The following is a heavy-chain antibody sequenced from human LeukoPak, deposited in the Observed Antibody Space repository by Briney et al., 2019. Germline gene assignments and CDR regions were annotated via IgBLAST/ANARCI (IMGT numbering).Heavy chain of an antibody. Sequence: GGSLRLSCAASGFTFSNYWMHWVRQAPGKGLVWVSRINSDGINTSYADSVKGRFTISRDSAKNTLNLQMNSLRAEDTAVYYCARDLGQYYDTSDNWFDPWGQGTLVTVSS. CDR2: INSDGINT. J-gene: IGHJ5*02. V-gene: IGHV3-74*01. CDR3: ARDLGQYYDTSDNWFDP. D-gene: IGHD3-22*01. CDR1: GFTFSNYW.